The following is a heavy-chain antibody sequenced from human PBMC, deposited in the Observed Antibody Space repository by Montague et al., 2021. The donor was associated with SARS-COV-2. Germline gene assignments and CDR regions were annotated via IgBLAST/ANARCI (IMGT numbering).Heavy chain of an antibody. Sequence: SETLSLTCSVSGDSITNHYWSSIRQPAAKGLEWIGRKHFTGKTNYCTSFSSSLTMSADTSKNQFSLKMTSVTAADTAIYFCARERFDFGAGRQGTIDFWGQGTLVTVSS. CDR1: GDSITNHY. V-gene: IGHV4-4*07. CDR2: KHFTGKT. J-gene: IGHJ4*02. CDR3: ARERFDFGAGRQGTIDF. D-gene: IGHD1/OR15-1a*01.